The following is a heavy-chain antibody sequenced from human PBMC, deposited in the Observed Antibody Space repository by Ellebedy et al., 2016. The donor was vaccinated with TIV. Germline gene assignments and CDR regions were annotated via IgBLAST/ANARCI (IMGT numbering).Heavy chain of an antibody. CDR3: ATRLGEGIQLWGGFDY. D-gene: IGHD5-18*01. CDR1: GYIFNFFA. Sequence: GESLKISCAATGYIFNFFAMTWVRQAPGKALEWVSAVSGSGDTTYYADSVKGRFTISRDNSKNTLYLQMDRLRVEDTAVYYCATRLGEGIQLWGGFDYWGQGTVVTVSS. J-gene: IGHJ4*02. V-gene: IGHV3-23*01. CDR2: VSGSGDTT.